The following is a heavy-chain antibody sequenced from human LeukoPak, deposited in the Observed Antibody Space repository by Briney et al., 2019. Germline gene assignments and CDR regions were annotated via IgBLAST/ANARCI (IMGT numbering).Heavy chain of an antibody. CDR3: AREDYAALGSDAFDI. Sequence: GGSLRLSCAASGFIVSSNYMSWVRQAPGKGLERVSVIYSGGDTFYADSVKGRFTISIDNFKNILYLQMNSLRAEDTAMYYCAREDYAALGSDAFDIWCQGTMVTVSS. CDR2: IYSGGDT. J-gene: IGHJ3*02. V-gene: IGHV3-53*01. CDR1: GFIVSSNY. D-gene: IGHD2-2*01.